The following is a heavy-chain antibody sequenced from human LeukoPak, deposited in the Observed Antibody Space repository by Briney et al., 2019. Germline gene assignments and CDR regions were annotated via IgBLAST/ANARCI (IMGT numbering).Heavy chain of an antibody. D-gene: IGHD7-27*01. Sequence: GGSLRLSCAASGLTLTYYSMNWVRQAPGKGLEWVSSISSSGSNYIYHAPSVKGRFTISRDNAKNTLYLQMNSLRAEDTAVYYCARDRNLGTDFDYWGQGTLVTVSS. CDR2: ISSSGSNYI. CDR3: ARDRNLGTDFDY. CDR1: GLTLTYYS. J-gene: IGHJ4*02. V-gene: IGHV3-21*01.